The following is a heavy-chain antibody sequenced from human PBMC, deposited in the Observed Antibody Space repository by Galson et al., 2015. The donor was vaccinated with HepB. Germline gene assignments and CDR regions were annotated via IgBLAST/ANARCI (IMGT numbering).Heavy chain of an antibody. J-gene: IGHJ6*02. Sequence: SLRLSCAASGFTVSSNYMSWVRQAPGKGLEWVSVIYSGGSTYYADSVKGRFTISRDNSKNTLYLQMNGLRAEDTAVYYCARDLPPFFGYGMDVWGQGTTVTVSS. D-gene: IGHD3-16*01. CDR1: GFTVSSNY. CDR3: ARDLPPFFGYGMDV. CDR2: IYSGGST. V-gene: IGHV3-66*01.